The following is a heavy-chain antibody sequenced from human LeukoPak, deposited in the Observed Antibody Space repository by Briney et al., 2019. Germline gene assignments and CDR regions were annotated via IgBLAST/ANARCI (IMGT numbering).Heavy chain of an antibody. D-gene: IGHD2-2*01. Sequence: SETLSLTCTVSGGSISSGDYYWSWIRQPPGKGLEWIGYIYYSGSTYYNPSLKSRVTISVDTSKNQFSLKLSSVTAADTAVYYCARVFNHCSSTNCWDYWGQGILVTVSS. CDR1: GGSISSGDYY. CDR2: IYYSGST. V-gene: IGHV4-30-4*02. CDR3: ARVFNHCSSTNCWDY. J-gene: IGHJ4*02.